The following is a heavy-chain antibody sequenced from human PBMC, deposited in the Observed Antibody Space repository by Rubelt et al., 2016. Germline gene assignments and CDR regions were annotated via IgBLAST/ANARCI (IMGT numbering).Heavy chain of an antibody. CDR2: INAGNGNT. CDR1: GYTFTSYA. CDR3: ARGYCSSANCLFNWFDP. D-gene: IGHD2-2*01. Sequence: QVQLVQSGAEVKKPGASVKVSCKASGYTFTSYAMHWVRQAPGQRLEWMGWINAGNGNTKCSQKFQGRVPLTRDPSASTACMGLSSLSSEDTAVYYCARGYCSSANCLFNWFDPWGQGTLVTVSS. J-gene: IGHJ5*02. V-gene: IGHV1-3*01.